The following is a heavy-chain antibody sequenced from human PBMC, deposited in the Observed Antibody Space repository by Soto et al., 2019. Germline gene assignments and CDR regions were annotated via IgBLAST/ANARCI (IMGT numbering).Heavy chain of an antibody. CDR3: ARDNSQNYGPPAASSWFHP. J-gene: IGHJ5*02. CDR1: GFSFSDYF. V-gene: IGHV1-46*01. Sequence: ASVKVSCKASGFSFSDYFMHWVLQAPGQGLEWMGIINPSGDSRNYAQKFQGRVTITRDTSTSTVYMDLSSLRYEDTAVYYCARDNSQNYGPPAASSWFHPWGQGTPVTVSS. D-gene: IGHD2-15*01. CDR2: INPSGDSR.